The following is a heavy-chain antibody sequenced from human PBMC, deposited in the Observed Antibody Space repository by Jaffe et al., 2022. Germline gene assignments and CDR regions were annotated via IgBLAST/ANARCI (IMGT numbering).Heavy chain of an antibody. V-gene: IGHV3-23*01. CDR1: GFTFSSYA. CDR2: ISGSGGST. CDR3: AKVLYKPGIAVAGTGPSGYYFDY. D-gene: IGHD6-19*01. J-gene: IGHJ4*02. Sequence: EVQLLESGGGLVQPGGSLRLSCAASGFTFSSYAMSWVRQAPGKGLEWVSAISGSGGSTYYADSVKGRFTISRDNSKNTLYLQMNSLRAEDTAVYYCAKVLYKPGIAVAGTGPSGYYFDYWGQGTLVTVSS.